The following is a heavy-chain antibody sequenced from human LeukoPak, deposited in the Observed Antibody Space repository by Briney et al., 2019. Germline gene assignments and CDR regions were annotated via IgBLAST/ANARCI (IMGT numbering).Heavy chain of an antibody. J-gene: IGHJ4*02. D-gene: IGHD3-3*01. V-gene: IGHV3-23*01. CDR1: GGTFSSYA. CDR2: ISGSGGST. Sequence: ASVKVSCKASGGTFSSYAMSWVRQAPGKGLEWVSAISGSGGSTYYADSVKGRFTISRDNSKNTLYLQMNSLRAEDTAVYYCAKDGVLRFLEWFDYYCDYWGQGTLVTVSS. CDR3: AKDGVLRFLEWFDYYCDY.